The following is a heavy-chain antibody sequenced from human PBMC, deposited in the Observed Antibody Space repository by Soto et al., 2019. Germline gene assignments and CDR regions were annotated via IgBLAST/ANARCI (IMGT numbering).Heavy chain of an antibody. CDR1: GGSINNHY. CDR2: IYHSGST. CDR3: AGARYSYGLDGFDY. V-gene: IGHV4-59*04. Sequence: PSETLSLTCTVSGGSINNHYWSWIRQPPGKGLEWIGYIYHSGSTYYNPSLKSRVTISVDRSKNQFSLKLSSVTAADTAVYYCAGARYSYGLDGFDYWGQGTLVTVSS. J-gene: IGHJ4*02. D-gene: IGHD5-18*01.